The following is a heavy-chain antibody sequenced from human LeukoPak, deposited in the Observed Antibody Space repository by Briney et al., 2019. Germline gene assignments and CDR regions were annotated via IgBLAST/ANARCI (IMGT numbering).Heavy chain of an antibody. CDR2: IDSSSSYM. Sequence: GGSLRLSCAASGFTFGSYSMNWVRQAPGKGLEWVSSIDSSSSYMYYADSERGRFTISRDNAKNSLYLRMNSLRAEDTAVYYCARGSRMATASYGMDVWGQGTTVTVSS. CDR1: GFTFGSYS. V-gene: IGHV3-21*01. CDR3: ARGSRMATASYGMDV. J-gene: IGHJ6*02. D-gene: IGHD5-24*01.